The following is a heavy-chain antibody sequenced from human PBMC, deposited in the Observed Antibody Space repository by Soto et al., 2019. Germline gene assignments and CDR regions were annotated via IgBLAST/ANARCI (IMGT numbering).Heavy chain of an antibody. V-gene: IGHV3-48*03. CDR2: ITSSGSTI. D-gene: IGHD6-19*01. CDR3: ARSEVNIAGAGLFDY. CDR1: GFTFSSYE. J-gene: IGHJ4*02. Sequence: EVQLVESGGGLVQPGGSLRLSCAASGFTFSSYEMNWVRQAPGKGLEWVSYITSSGSTIYYADSVKGRFTISRDNAKNSLYLQRNCLRDEYRSVYYWARSEVNIAGAGLFDYCGQGTLVTVSS.